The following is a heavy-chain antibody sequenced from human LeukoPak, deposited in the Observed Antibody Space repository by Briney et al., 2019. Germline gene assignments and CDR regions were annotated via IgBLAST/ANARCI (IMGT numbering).Heavy chain of an antibody. CDR2: ISSSGSTI. Sequence: PGGSLRLSCAASGFTFSDYYMSWIRQAPGKGLEWVSYISSSGSTIYYADSMKGRFTISRDNAKNSLYLQMNSLRAEDTAVYYCARDKSSSWGYYYYGMDVWGQGTTVTVSS. J-gene: IGHJ6*02. V-gene: IGHV3-11*01. CDR3: ARDKSSSWGYYYYGMDV. D-gene: IGHD6-13*01. CDR1: GFTFSDYY.